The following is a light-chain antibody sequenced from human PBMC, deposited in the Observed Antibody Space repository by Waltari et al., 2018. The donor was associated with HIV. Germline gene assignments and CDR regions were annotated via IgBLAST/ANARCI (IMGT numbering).Light chain of an antibody. V-gene: IGLV1-40*01. CDR3: QSYDSSLSAWV. CDR2: GNT. Sequence: QSVLTQPHSLSGAPGQTVTLACTGTSSHIGADHHVHWYQQLPGTAPKLLIYGNTIRPAGVPDRFSGSKSGTSASLAITGLQADDEADYYCQSYDSSLSAWVFGGGTKLTVL. CDR1: SSHIGADHH. J-gene: IGLJ3*02.